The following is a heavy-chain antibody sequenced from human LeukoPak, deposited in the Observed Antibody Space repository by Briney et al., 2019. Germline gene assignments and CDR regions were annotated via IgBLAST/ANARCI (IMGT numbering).Heavy chain of an antibody. CDR1: GFTFSDYY. V-gene: IGHV3-11*04. J-gene: IGHJ5*02. CDR3: ARGYSSSWYFPPRNWFDP. CDR2: VSSSGNST. D-gene: IGHD6-13*01. Sequence: PGGSLRLSCAASGFTFSDYYMSWIRQAPGKGLEWVSYVSSSGNSTYYSDSVRGRFTISRDNAKNSLHLQMNSLRAEDTAVYYCARGYSSSWYFPPRNWFDPWGQGTLVTVSS.